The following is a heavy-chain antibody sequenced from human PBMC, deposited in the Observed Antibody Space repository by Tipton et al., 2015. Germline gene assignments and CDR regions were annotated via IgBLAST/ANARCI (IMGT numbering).Heavy chain of an antibody. CDR3: ARLPAGYSGYRGYYYGLDV. CDR1: GGSVSSSYY. Sequence: TLSLTCTISGGSVSSSYYWGWIRQPPGKGLEWIGNIYYSGSTYYTPSLKSRVTIAIDTSKKQFSLKLSSVTAADTAVYYCARLPAGYSGYRGYYYGLDVWGQGTTVTVSS. J-gene: IGHJ6*02. D-gene: IGHD5-12*01. V-gene: IGHV4-39*01. CDR2: IYYSGST.